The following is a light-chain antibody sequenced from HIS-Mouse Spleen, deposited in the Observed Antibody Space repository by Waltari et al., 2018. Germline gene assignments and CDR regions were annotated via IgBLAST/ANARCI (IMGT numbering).Light chain of an antibody. CDR3: YSTDSSGNHRV. Sequence: SYELTQPPSVSVSPGQTARITFSGDALPKKYAYWYQPKSGQAPVLVIYEDSKRPSGIPERFSGSSSGTMANLTISGAQVEDEADYYCYSTDSSGNHRVFGGGTKLTVL. CDR2: EDS. CDR1: ALPKKY. J-gene: IGLJ2*01. V-gene: IGLV3-10*01.